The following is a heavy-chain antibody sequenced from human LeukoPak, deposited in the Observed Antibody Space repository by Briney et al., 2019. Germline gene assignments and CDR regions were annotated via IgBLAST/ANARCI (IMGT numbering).Heavy chain of an antibody. V-gene: IGHV3-48*04. CDR2: ISSSSSTI. Sequence: GGSLRLSCAASGFTFSSYSMNWVRQAPGKGLEWVSYISSSSSTIYYADSVKGRFTISRDNAKNSLYLQMNSLRAEDTAVYYCARERANYYGSGSPSFPFDYWGQGTLVTVSS. CDR3: ARERANYYGSGSPSFPFDY. D-gene: IGHD3-10*01. J-gene: IGHJ4*02. CDR1: GFTFSSYS.